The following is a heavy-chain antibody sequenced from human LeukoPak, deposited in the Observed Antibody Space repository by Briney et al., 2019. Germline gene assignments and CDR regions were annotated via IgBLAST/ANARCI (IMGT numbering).Heavy chain of an antibody. J-gene: IGHJ6*02. CDR3: ARDPYGSGSYYIGGMDV. V-gene: IGHV4-34*01. Sequence: SETLSLTCAVYGGSFSGYYWSWIRQPPGKGLEWIGEINHSGSTNYNPSLKSRVTISVDTSKNQFSLKLSSVTAADTAVYYCARDPYGSGSYYIGGMDVWGQGTTVTVSS. D-gene: IGHD3-10*01. CDR2: INHSGST. CDR1: GGSFSGYY.